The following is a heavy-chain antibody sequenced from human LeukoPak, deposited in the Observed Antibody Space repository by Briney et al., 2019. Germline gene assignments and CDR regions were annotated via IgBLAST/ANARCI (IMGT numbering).Heavy chain of an antibody. D-gene: IGHD3-10*01. J-gene: IGHJ4*02. CDR1: GFTFSSYA. Sequence: GGSLRLSCAASGFTFSSYAMSWVRQAPGKGLEWVSLINDSGGNTYYADSVKGRFTISRDNSKNTLFLQMSSLRAEDTAVYYCAKTRAGIRGGYFDYWGQGTLVTVSS. CDR2: INDSGGNT. CDR3: AKTRAGIRGGYFDY. V-gene: IGHV3-23*01.